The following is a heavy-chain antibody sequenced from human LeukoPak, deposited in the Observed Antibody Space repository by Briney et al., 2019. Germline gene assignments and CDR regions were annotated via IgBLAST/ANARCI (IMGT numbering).Heavy chain of an antibody. D-gene: IGHD2-21*01. CDR2: ISFDGSNK. J-gene: IGHJ6*03. CDR3: ARDVVPYYYYYMDV. CDR1: GFTFSSYT. Sequence: QPGGSLRLSCAASGFTFSSYTMHWVRQAPGKGLEWVAVISFDGSNKYYADSVTGRFTISRDNSKNTLYLQMISLRADDTAAYYCARDVVPYYYYYMDVWGKGTTVTVSS. V-gene: IGHV3-30*04.